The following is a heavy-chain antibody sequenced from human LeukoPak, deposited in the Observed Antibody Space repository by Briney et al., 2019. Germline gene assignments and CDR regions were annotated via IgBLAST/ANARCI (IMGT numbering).Heavy chain of an antibody. Sequence: GGSLRLSCAASGFTFSSYWMSWVRQAPGKGLEWVANIKQDGSEKYYVDSVKGRFTISRDNAKNSLYLQMNSLRAEDTAMYYCARDLTSSGWDDAFDIWGQGTMVTVSS. V-gene: IGHV3-7*01. CDR1: GFTFSSYW. D-gene: IGHD6-19*01. J-gene: IGHJ3*02. CDR3: ARDLTSSGWDDAFDI. CDR2: IKQDGSEK.